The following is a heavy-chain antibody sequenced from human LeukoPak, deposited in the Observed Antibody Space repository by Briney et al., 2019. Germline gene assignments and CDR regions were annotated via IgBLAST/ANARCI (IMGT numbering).Heavy chain of an antibody. Sequence: PGGSLRLSCAASGFTFSSYAMSWVRQAPGKGLEWVSTIGDSGGSTYYADSVKGRFTISRDNAKNSLYLQMNSLRAEDTALYYCAKDITAETYYFDYWGQGTLVTVSS. CDR1: GFTFSSYA. CDR3: AKDITAETYYFDY. CDR2: IGDSGGST. J-gene: IGHJ4*02. D-gene: IGHD6-13*01. V-gene: IGHV3-23*01.